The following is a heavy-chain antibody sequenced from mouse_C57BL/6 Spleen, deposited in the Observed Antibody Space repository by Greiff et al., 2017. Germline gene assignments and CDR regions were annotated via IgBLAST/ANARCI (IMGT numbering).Heavy chain of an antibody. CDR1: GFNIKDDY. Sequence: EVKLVESGAELVRPGASVKLSCTASGFNIKDDYMHWVKQRPEPGLEWIGWIAPESGDTEYASKFQGKATITADTSSNTAYLQLSSLTSEDTAVYYCTTLRAYWGQGTLVTVSA. V-gene: IGHV14-4*01. J-gene: IGHJ3*01. CDR3: TTLRAY. CDR2: IAPESGDT.